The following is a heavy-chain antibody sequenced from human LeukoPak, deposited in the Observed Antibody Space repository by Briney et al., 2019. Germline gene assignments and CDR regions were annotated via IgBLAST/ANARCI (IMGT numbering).Heavy chain of an antibody. CDR2: ISGSGDST. Sequence: GGSLRLSCAASGFTFSSYAMSWVRQAPGKGLEWVSAISGSGDSTNYADSVKGRFTISRDNSKNTLYLQMNSLRAEDTAVYYCAKGDLTYYDILTGYPDYWGQGTLVTVSS. J-gene: IGHJ4*02. CDR1: GFTFSSYA. D-gene: IGHD3-9*01. CDR3: AKGDLTYYDILTGYPDY. V-gene: IGHV3-23*01.